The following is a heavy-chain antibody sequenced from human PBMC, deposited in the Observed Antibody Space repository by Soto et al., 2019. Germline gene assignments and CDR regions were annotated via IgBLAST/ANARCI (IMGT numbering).Heavy chain of an antibody. CDR3: AKSGGAGGIGDYFEY. CDR1: GFTFSAFA. D-gene: IGHD2-21*01. Sequence: EVQLLESGGSLVQPGGSLTLSCAASGFTFSAFAMSWVRQAPGKGLEWVSTISGSGGSTYNADSVKGRFTFSRDNFANRLNLQMNSLRADDTAVYYCAKSGGAGGIGDYFEYWGQGTLVTVSS. CDR2: ISGSGGST. V-gene: IGHV3-23*01. J-gene: IGHJ4*02.